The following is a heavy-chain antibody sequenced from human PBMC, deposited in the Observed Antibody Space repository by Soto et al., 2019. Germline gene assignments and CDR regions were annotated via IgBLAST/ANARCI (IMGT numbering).Heavy chain of an antibody. CDR2: ISGSGGSS. CDR3: AKVTKRAAAGRYEYYKYGMDV. J-gene: IGHJ6*02. V-gene: IGHV3-23*01. CDR1: GFAFSTYA. Sequence: GGSLRLSCAAAGFAFSTYAMTWVRQAPGRGLEWVSVISGSGGSSYYAASVKGRFTISRDNSKNTLFLQMNGLRAEDTAVYYCAKVTKRAAAGRYEYYKYGMDVWGQGTTVTVS. D-gene: IGHD6-13*01.